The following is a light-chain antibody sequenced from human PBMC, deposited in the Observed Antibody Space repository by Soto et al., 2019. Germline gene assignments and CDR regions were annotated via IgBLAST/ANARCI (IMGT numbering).Light chain of an antibody. J-gene: IGLJ1*01. CDR2: DVS. CDR3: SSYTSSSTYV. CDR1: SSDVGGYNY. Sequence: QSALTQPASVSGSPGQSITISCTGTSSDVGGYNYVSWYQQHPGKAPKLMIYDVSNRPSGVSIRFSGSKSGNTASLTISGLQAEDKADYYCSSYTSSSTYVFGTGTKVTVL. V-gene: IGLV2-14*01.